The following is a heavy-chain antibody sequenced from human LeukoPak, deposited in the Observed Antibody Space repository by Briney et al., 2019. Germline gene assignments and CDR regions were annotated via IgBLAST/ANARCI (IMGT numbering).Heavy chain of an antibody. J-gene: IGHJ6*02. D-gene: IGHD5-24*01. CDR1: GYTFTSYG. CDR3: ARDPVSPDGYNSYYYYGMDV. CDR2: ISAYNGNT. Sequence: ASVKVSCKASGYTFTSYGISWVRQAPGQGLEWMGWISAYNGNTNYAQKLQGRVTMTTDTSTSTAYMELSSLRSEDTAVYYCARDPVSPDGYNSYYYYGMDVWGQGTTVTVSS. V-gene: IGHV1-18*01.